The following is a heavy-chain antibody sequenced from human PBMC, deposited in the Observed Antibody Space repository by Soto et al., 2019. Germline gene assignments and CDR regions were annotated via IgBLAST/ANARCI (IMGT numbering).Heavy chain of an antibody. CDR1: GGSISSGGYY. D-gene: IGHD2-21*02. J-gene: IGHJ5*02. Sequence: SETLSLTCTVSGGSISSGGYYWSWIRQHPGKGLEWIGYIYYSGSTYYNPSLKSRVTISVDTSKNQFSLKLSSVTAADTAVYYCVRTAREGAVAPHWFDRWGQGTQVTVSS. CDR3: VRTAREGAVAPHWFDR. CDR2: IYYSGST. V-gene: IGHV4-31*03.